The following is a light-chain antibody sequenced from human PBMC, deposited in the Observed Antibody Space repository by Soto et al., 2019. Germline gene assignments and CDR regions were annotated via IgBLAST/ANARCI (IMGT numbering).Light chain of an antibody. CDR1: QSVFFASNNKNY. J-gene: IGKJ1*01. CDR3: QQYYNVPWT. CDR2: WAS. V-gene: IGKV4-1*01. Sequence: DIVLTQSPDPLAVSLGERATINCKSSQSVFFASNNKNYLAWYQQKPGQPPKLLFYWASTRESGVPDRFRGSGSGTDFTLTISSLQAEDVAVYYCQQYYNVPWTFGQGTKVEIK.